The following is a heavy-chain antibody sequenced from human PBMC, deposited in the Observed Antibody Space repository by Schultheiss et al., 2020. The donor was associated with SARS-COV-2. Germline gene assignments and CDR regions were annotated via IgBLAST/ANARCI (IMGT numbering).Heavy chain of an antibody. CDR3: AKDAADYIWGSYRHGY. J-gene: IGHJ4*02. CDR1: GFTFSSYA. V-gene: IGHV3-30-3*01. CDR2: ISYDGSNK. D-gene: IGHD3-16*02. Sequence: GGSLRLSCAASGFTFSSYAMHWVRQAPGKGLEWVAVISYDGSNKYYADSVKGRFTISRDNSKNTLYLQMNSLRAEDTAVYYCAKDAADYIWGSYRHGYWGQGTLVTVSS.